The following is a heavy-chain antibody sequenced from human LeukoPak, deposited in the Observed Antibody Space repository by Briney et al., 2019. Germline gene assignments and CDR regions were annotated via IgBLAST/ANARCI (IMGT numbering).Heavy chain of an antibody. CDR2: IYSGGST. D-gene: IGHD3-3*01. J-gene: IGHJ6*02. CDR1: GFTVSSNY. Sequence: GGSLRLSCAASGFTVSSNYMSWVRQAPGKGLEWVSVIYSGGSTYYADSVKGRFTISRDNSKNTLYLQMNSLRAEDTAMYYCARDGVELRHGMDVWGQGTTVTVSS. V-gene: IGHV3-66*01. CDR3: ARDGVELRHGMDV.